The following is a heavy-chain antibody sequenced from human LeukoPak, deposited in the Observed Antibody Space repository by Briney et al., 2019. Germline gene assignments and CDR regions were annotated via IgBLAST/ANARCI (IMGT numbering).Heavy chain of an antibody. D-gene: IGHD1-1*01. V-gene: IGHV3-74*01. CDR1: GFTFRNYW. CDR3: VRGTNDWTGIDY. CDR2: INPDGTST. Sequence: PGGSLRLACAASGFTFRNYWMHWARQVQGKGLVWVSRINPDGTSTHYADSVKGRLPISRDNAKNNLYLQMNSLRVEDTAIYYCVRGTNDWTGIDYWGQGSLVTVSS. J-gene: IGHJ4*02.